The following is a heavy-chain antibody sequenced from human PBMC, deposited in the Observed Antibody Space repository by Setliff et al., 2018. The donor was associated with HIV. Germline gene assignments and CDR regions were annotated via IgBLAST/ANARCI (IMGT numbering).Heavy chain of an antibody. CDR2: IYYSGST. D-gene: IGHD3-9*01. V-gene: IGHV4-39*01. CDR1: GGSISSSSYY. CDR3: ARHATYYDILTGYYYYYYMDV. J-gene: IGHJ6*03. Sequence: SETLSLTCTVSGGSISSSSYYWGWIRQPPGKGLEWIGSIYYSGSTNYNPSLKSRVTISVDTSKNQFSLKLSSVTAADTAVYYCARHATYYDILTGYYYYYYMDVWGKGTTVTVSS.